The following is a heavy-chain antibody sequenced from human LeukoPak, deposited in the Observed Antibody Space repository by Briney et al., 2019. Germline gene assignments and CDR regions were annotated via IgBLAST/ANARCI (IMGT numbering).Heavy chain of an antibody. CDR3: ARRRAVAGTYYFDS. Sequence: GESLKISCKGSGYSFTSYWIGWVRQMPGKGLEWMGIIYPGDSNTRYSPSFQGHVTISADKSISTAYLQWSSLQASDTAMYYCARRRAVAGTYYFDSWGQGTLVTVSS. D-gene: IGHD6-19*01. J-gene: IGHJ4*02. CDR2: IYPGDSNT. V-gene: IGHV5-51*01. CDR1: GYSFTSYW.